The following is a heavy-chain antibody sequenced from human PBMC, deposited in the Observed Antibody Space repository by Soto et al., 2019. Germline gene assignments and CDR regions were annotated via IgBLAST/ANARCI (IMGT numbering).Heavy chain of an antibody. V-gene: IGHV4-59*01. CDR3: ARGPYYRYYGLDV. J-gene: IGHJ6*02. Sequence: LSLPGFVSGASISSNYWIWIRQPPGKGLEWIGYIYYSGNTNYNPSLKSRVIISIDTSKNHFFLKISSVTAAATAVCYCARGPYYRYYGLDVWGQWT. CDR1: GASISSNY. CDR2: IYYSGNT.